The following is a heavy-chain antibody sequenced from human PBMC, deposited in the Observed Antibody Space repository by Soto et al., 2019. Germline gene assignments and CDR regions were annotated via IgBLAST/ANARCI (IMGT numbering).Heavy chain of an antibody. J-gene: IGHJ5*02. V-gene: IGHV1-69*01. Sequence: QVQLVQSGAEVKKPGSSVKVSCKASGGTFSSYAISWVRQAHGQGLEWMGGIIPIFGTANYAQKFQGRVTITADESTSTAYMELSSLRSEDTAVYYCARDEYSSSWYSGYNWFDPWGQGTLVTVSS. D-gene: IGHD6-13*01. CDR2: IIPIFGTA. CDR3: ARDEYSSSWYSGYNWFDP. CDR1: GGTFSSYA.